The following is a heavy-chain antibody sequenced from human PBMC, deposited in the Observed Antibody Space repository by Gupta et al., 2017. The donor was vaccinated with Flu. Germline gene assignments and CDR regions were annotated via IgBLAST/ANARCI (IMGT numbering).Heavy chain of an antibody. D-gene: IGHD5-18*01. J-gene: IGHJ6*02. V-gene: IGHV4-59*01. CDR3: ARVGEGGGYSYTEDYYGMDV. Sequence: QVQLQESGPGLVKPSETLSLTCTVSGGSISSYYWSWIRQPPGKGLEWIGYIYYSGSTNYNPSLKSRVTISVDTSKNQFSLKLSSVTAADTAVYYCARVGEGGGYSYTEDYYGMDVWGQGTTVTVSS. CDR2: IYYSGST. CDR1: GGSISSYY.